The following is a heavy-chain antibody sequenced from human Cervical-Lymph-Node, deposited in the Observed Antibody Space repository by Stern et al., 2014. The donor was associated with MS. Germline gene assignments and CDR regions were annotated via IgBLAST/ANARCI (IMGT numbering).Heavy chain of an antibody. Sequence: VHLVESGGGVVQPGRSLRLSCAASGFTFSDYGMHWVRQAPDKGLEWVAVISYDGTKTYYADSVKGRFSISRDNSKNTLYLHMDSLRPEDPAGYYCAKAKAAVGTGIDNWGQGTLVNVSS. CDR1: GFTFSDYG. CDR2: ISYDGTKT. D-gene: IGHD6-13*01. J-gene: IGHJ4*02. V-gene: IGHV3-30*18. CDR3: AKAKAAVGTGIDN.